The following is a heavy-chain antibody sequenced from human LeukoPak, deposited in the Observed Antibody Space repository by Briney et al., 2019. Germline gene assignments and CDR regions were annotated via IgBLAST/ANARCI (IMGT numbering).Heavy chain of an antibody. J-gene: IGHJ4*02. CDR3: AKDGEVGDYGYFDY. Sequence: GGSLRLSCAASGFTFSSYAMSWVRQAPGKGLEWVSAISGSGGSTYYADSVKGRFTISRDNSKKTLYLQMNSLRAEDTAVYYCAKDGEVGDYGYFDYWGQGTLVTVSS. D-gene: IGHD4-17*01. CDR2: ISGSGGST. V-gene: IGHV3-23*01. CDR1: GFTFSSYA.